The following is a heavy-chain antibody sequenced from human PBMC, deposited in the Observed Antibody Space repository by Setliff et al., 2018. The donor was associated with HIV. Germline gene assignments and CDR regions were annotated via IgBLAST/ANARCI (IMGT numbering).Heavy chain of an antibody. V-gene: IGHV4-39*01. D-gene: IGHD5-12*01. CDR3: ARHFGWLPREIDY. Sequence: GSLRLSCAASGFTFSSYAMSWVRQPPGKGLEWIGSIYYSGSTYYTPSLKSRVTISVDTSKNQFSLKLSSVTAADTAVYYCARHFGWLPREIDYWGQGTLVTVSS. CDR1: GFTFSSYA. CDR2: IYYSGST. J-gene: IGHJ4*02.